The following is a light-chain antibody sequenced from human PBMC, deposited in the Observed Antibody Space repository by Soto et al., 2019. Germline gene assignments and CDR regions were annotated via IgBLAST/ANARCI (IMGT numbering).Light chain of an antibody. CDR1: SSDVGGYNY. CDR2: DVR. J-gene: IGLJ1*01. V-gene: IGLV2-11*01. CDR3: CSYAGSYTYV. Sequence: QSALTQPRSVSGSPGQSVTISCTGTSSDVGGYNYVSWYQQHPNKVPKLMIYDVRKRPSGVPDRFSGSKSGNTASLTISGLQAEDEADYYCCSYAGSYTYVFGTGTKVTVL.